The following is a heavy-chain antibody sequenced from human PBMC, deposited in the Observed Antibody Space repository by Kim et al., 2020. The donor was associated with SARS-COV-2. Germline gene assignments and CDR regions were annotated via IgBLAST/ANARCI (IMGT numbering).Heavy chain of an antibody. D-gene: IGHD6-19*01. CDR2: IDPSDSYT. CDR3: ARIAVAGEIEYYYYGMDV. V-gene: IGHV5-10-1*01. Sequence: GASLQISCKGSGYSFTSYWISWVRQMPGKGLEWMGRIDPSDSYTNYSPSFQGHVTISADKSISTAYLQWSSLKASDTAMYYCARIAVAGEIEYYYYGMDVWGQGTTVTVSS. J-gene: IGHJ6*02. CDR1: GYSFTSYW.